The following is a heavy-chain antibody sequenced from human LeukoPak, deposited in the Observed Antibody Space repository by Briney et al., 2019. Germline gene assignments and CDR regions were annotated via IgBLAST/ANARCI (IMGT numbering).Heavy chain of an antibody. CDR3: ARESQGERGYRYGYSYYYYMDV. J-gene: IGHJ6*03. V-gene: IGHV4-59*01. CDR1: GGSISSYY. Sequence: SETLSLTCTVSGGSISSYYWSWIRQPPGKGLEWIGYIYYSGSTNYNPSLMSRVTISVDTSKNQFSLKLSSVTAADTAVYYCARESQGERGYRYGYSYYYYMDVWGKGTTVTVSS. D-gene: IGHD5-18*01. CDR2: IYYSGST.